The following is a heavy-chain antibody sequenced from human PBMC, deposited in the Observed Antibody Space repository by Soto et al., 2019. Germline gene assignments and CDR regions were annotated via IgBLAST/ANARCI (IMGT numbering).Heavy chain of an antibody. CDR1: GYTFTSYG. CDR3: ARSEGGSDYSRGVSVY. CDR2: ISAYNGNT. J-gene: IGHJ4*02. Sequence: ASVKVSCKASGYTFTSYGISWVRQAPGQGLEWMGWISAYNGNTNYAQKLQGRVTMTTDTSTSTAYMELRSLRSDDTDVYYCARSEGGSDYSRGVSVYWGQGTLVTVSS. D-gene: IGHD4-4*01. V-gene: IGHV1-18*01.